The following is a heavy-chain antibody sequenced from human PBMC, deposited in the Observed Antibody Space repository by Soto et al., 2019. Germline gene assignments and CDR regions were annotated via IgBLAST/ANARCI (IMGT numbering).Heavy chain of an antibody. CDR3: ARVSSDSSGYYYVGWFDP. J-gene: IGHJ5*02. D-gene: IGHD3-22*01. Sequence: PSETLSLTCTVSGGSISSGDYYWSWIRQPPGKGLEWIGYIYYSGSTYYNPSLKSRVTISVDTSKSQFSLKLSSVTAADTAVYYCARVSSDSSGYYYVGWFDPWGQGTLVTVSS. CDR1: GGSISSGDYY. CDR2: IYYSGST. V-gene: IGHV4-30-4*01.